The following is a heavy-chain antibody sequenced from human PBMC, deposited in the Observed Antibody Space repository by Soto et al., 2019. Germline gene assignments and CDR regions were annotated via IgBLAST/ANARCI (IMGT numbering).Heavy chain of an antibody. CDR3: ARFGRARTMNFAYKEGMDV. J-gene: IGHJ6*02. V-gene: IGHV1-18*01. D-gene: IGHD3-22*01. CDR2: ISDYTGNT. CDR1: GYTFSNYG. Sequence: QTQLVQSGPEVARPGASVNVSCKASGYTFSNYGITWVRQAPGQGLEWMGWISDYTGNTKYSQILKGRVTMSTDSSTTTAYMELRRLKADDTAVYYCARFGRARTMNFAYKEGMDVWGQGTPVTVSS.